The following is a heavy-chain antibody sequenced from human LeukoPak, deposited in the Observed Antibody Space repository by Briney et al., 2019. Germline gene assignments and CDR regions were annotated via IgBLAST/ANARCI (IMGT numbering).Heavy chain of an antibody. J-gene: IGHJ4*02. CDR3: ARAYSGYERRRFDY. CDR2: IYYSGST. V-gene: IGHV4-31*03. Sequence: SETLSLTCTVSGGSISSGGYYWSWIRQHPGKGLEWIGYIYYSGSTYYNPSLKSRVTISVDTSKNQFSLKLSSVTAADTAVYYCARAYSGYERRRFDYWGQGTLVTVSS. CDR1: GGSISSGGYY. D-gene: IGHD5-12*01.